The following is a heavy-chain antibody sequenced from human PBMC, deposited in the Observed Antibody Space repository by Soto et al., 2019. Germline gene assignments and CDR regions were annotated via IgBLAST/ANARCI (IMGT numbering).Heavy chain of an antibody. V-gene: IGHV1-69*02. CDR3: ARGVRTTPTSP. D-gene: IGHD4-4*01. Sequence: QVQLVQSGAEVKKPGSSVKVSCKASGGTFSSYTISWVRQAPGQGLEWMGRIIPILGIANYAQKFQGRVTITADKSTSTAYGELSSLRSEDTAVYYWARGVRTTPTSPGGQGPLVTVSS. J-gene: IGHJ5*02. CDR1: GGTFSSYT. CDR2: IIPILGIA.